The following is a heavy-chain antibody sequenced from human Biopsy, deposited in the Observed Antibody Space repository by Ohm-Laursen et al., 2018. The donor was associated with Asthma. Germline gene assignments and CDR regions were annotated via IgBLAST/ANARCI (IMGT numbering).Heavy chain of an antibody. D-gene: IGHD3-3*02. CDR3: ARTFHFWSPYHAEHYQL. Sequence: SRRLSCAASGFTFGDYCMSWVRQVPGKGLEWVANIKHDGSEKNHVDSLKGRFTISGDNAKNSLYLQMNSLRAEDTAVYYCARTFHFWSPYHAEHYQLWGQGTLVTVSS. CDR2: IKHDGSEK. V-gene: IGHV3-7*01. J-gene: IGHJ1*01. CDR1: GFTFGDYC.